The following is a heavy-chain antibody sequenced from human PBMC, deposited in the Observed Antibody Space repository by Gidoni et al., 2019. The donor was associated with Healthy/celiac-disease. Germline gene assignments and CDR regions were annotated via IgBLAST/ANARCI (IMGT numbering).Heavy chain of an antibody. CDR1: GFTFSSYA. V-gene: IGHV3-23*01. CDR3: AKSFGIAARHNWFDP. J-gene: IGHJ5*02. CDR2: ISGSGGIT. Sequence: EAQLLESGGGLVQPGGSLRLSCAASGFTFSSYAMSWVRQAPGKGLEWVSAISGSGGITYYADSVKGRFTISRDNSKNTLYLQMNSLRAEDTAVYYCAKSFGIAARHNWFDPWGQGTLVTVSS. D-gene: IGHD6-6*01.